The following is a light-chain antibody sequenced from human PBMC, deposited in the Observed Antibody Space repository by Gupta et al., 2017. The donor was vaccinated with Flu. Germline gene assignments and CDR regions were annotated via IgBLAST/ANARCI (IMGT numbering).Light chain of an antibody. CDR1: NLGSKS. V-gene: IGLV3-21*03. J-gene: IGLJ1*01. Sequence: PGKTAIIACGGNNLGSKSVHWYQHKPGQAPVWVGGEGTDRPSGIPDRGSGSISGNKDILTISRVEAGDEADYFCQVWDSLSDEVFVPGPKV. CDR2: EGT. CDR3: QVWDSLSDEV.